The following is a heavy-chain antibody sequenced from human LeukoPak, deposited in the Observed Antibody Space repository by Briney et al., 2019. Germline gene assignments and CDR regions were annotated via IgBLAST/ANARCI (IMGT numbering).Heavy chain of an antibody. CDR3: AGLGYCSSTSCHSPYYYYMDV. V-gene: IGHV3-53*01. J-gene: IGHJ6*03. Sequence: GGSLRLSCAASGFTFSDYYMSWIRQAPGKGLEWVSVIYSGGSTYYADSVKGRFTISRDNSKNTLYLQMNSLRAEDTAVYYCAGLGYCSSTSCHSPYYYYMDVWGKGTTVTVSS. D-gene: IGHD2-2*01. CDR2: IYSGGST. CDR1: GFTFSDYY.